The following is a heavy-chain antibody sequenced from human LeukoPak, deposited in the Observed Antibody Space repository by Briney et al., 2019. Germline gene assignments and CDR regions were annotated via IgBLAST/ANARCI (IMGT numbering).Heavy chain of an antibody. V-gene: IGHV4-34*01. J-gene: IGHJ4*02. CDR3: ARALAGTLDY. CDR2: INHSGST. CDR1: GGSFSGYY. Sequence: SETLSLTCAVYGGSFSGYYWSCIRHPPGKGLEWIGEINHSGSTNYNPSLKSRVTISVDTSKNQFSLKLSSVTAADTAVYYCARALAGTLDYWGQGTLVTVSS. D-gene: IGHD6-13*01.